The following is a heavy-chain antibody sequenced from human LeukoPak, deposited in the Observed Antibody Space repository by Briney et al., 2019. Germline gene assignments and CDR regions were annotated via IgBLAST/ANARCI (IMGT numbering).Heavy chain of an antibody. J-gene: IGHJ4*02. CDR2: IYPGDSDT. V-gene: IGHV5-51*01. Sequence: GESLKISCXGSGYSFATYWIGWVRPMPGKGLEWMGIIYPGDSDTRYSPSFQGQVTISADKSISTAFLQWSSLKASDTAMYYCARRGYCGGDCYSDYWGQGTLVTVSS. D-gene: IGHD2-21*01. CDR1: GYSFATYW. CDR3: ARRGYCGGDCYSDY.